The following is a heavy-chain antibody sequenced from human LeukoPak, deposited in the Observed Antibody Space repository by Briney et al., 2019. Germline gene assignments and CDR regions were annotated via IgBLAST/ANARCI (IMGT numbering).Heavy chain of an antibody. J-gene: IGHJ3*02. Sequence: GGSLRLSCAASGFSLNTYSINWVRQVPGKGLEWVSSISGSSSYIYYGDSVKGRCTISRDNAKKSLYLQMNSLRAEDTAVYYCARDQGVYCSGGSCTAFDIWGQGTMVTVSS. CDR1: GFSLNTYS. V-gene: IGHV3-21*01. D-gene: IGHD2-15*01. CDR3: ARDQGVYCSGGSCTAFDI. CDR2: ISGSSSYI.